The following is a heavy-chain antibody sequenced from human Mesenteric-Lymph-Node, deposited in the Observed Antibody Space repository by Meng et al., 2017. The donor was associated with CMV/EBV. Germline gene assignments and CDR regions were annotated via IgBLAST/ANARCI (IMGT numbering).Heavy chain of an antibody. D-gene: IGHD3-22*01. CDR2: IIPIFGTA. Sequence: SVKVSCKASGGTFSSYAISWVRQAPGQGLEWMGGIIPIFGTANYAQKFQGRVTITTDESTSTAYMELSSLRSEDTAVYYCAAQASSGESRVLAYYYGMDVWGQGTTVTVSS. CDR3: AAQASSGESRVLAYYYGMDV. V-gene: IGHV1-69*05. CDR1: GGTFSSYA. J-gene: IGHJ6*02.